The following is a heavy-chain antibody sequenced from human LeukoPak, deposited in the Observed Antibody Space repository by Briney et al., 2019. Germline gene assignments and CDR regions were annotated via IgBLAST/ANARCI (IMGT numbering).Heavy chain of an antibody. D-gene: IGHD3-9*01. Sequence: GRSLSLSCAASGFTFSPYAMHWVRQAPGKGLEWVAVISYDGSNKYYTDSVKGRFTISRDNSKNTLYLQMSSLRAEDTAVYDCARDEYYDILTGYSAFDIWGQGTMVTVSS. CDR2: ISYDGSNK. CDR3: ARDEYYDILTGYSAFDI. V-gene: IGHV3-30*04. J-gene: IGHJ3*02. CDR1: GFTFSPYA.